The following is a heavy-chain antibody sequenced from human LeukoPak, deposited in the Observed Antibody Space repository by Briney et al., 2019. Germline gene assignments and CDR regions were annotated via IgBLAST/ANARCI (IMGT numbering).Heavy chain of an antibody. CDR2: IIPILGIA. CDR1: GGTFSSYA. Sequence: SVKVSCKASGGTFSSYAISWVRQAPGQGLEWMGRIIPILGIANYAQKLQGRVTMTTDTSTSTAYMELRSLRSDDTAVYYCARVLVGARTMDYWGQGTLVTVSS. D-gene: IGHD1-26*01. J-gene: IGHJ4*02. CDR3: ARVLVGARTMDY. V-gene: IGHV1-69*04.